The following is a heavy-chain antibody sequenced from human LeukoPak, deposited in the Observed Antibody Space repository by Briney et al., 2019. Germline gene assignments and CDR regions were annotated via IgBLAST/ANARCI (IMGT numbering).Heavy chain of an antibody. CDR3: TRTLYGDYFDY. J-gene: IGHJ4*02. Sequence: GGSLRLSCAASGFTFSNAWMSWVRQAPGKGLEWVGRIKSKTDGGTTDYAAPVKGRFTISRDDSKNTLYLQMNSLKTEDTAVYYCTRTLYGDYFDYWGQGTLVTVSS. CDR1: GFTFSNAW. CDR2: IKSKTDGGTT. V-gene: IGHV3-15*01. D-gene: IGHD4-17*01.